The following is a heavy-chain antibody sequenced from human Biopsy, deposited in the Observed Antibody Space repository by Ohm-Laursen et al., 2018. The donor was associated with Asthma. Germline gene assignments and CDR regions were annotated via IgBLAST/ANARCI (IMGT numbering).Heavy chain of an antibody. Sequence: KVAGGPLGGTFNTYVVAWGRQAPGQGLEWMGGINSVFGTTTYPQKFQDRVTITADDSTSTVYMELSSLRSEDTAVYYCARKAGSCISRTCYSLDFWGQGTLVTVSS. CDR3: ARKAGSCISRTCYSLDF. CDR1: GGTFNTYV. V-gene: IGHV1-69*01. CDR2: INSVFGTT. J-gene: IGHJ4*02. D-gene: IGHD2-2*01.